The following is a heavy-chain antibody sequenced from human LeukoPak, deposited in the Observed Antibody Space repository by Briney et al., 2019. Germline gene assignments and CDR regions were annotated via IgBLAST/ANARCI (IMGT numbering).Heavy chain of an antibody. CDR2: IIPIFGTA. D-gene: IGHD2/OR15-2a*01. Sequence: VASVKVSCKASGGTFSSYAISWVRQAPGQGLEWMGGIIPIFGTANYAQKFQGRVTITADESTSTAYMELSSLRSEDTAVYYCARDLFRGPTNAIGYWGQGTLVTVSS. CDR1: GGTFSSYA. CDR3: ARDLFRGPTNAIGY. V-gene: IGHV1-69*13. J-gene: IGHJ4*02.